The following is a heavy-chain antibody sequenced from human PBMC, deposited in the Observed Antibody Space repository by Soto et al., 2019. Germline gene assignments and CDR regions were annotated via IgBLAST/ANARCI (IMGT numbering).Heavy chain of an antibody. V-gene: IGHV3-74*01. CDR3: ARVLKSSGWDNDVFDI. Sequence: GGSLRLSCAASGFTFSPYWMHWVRQAPGKGLVWVSRIDTYGSATRYADSVKGRFTISRDNAKNTLYLQMSTLRAEDTAVYYCARVLKSSGWDNDVFDIWGQGTMVTVSS. D-gene: IGHD6-19*01. CDR2: IDTYGSAT. CDR1: GFTFSPYW. J-gene: IGHJ3*02.